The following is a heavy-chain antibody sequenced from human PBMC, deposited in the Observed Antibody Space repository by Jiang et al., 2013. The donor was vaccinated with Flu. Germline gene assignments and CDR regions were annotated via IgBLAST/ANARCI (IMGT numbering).Heavy chain of an antibody. D-gene: IGHD2-21*01. J-gene: IGHJ4*02. CDR2: IHSSGST. V-gene: IGHV4-59*08. CDR1: GDSISTYY. CDR3: ARHLGAIILDLFAFDF. Sequence: KPSETLSLICSVSGDSISTYYWSWIRQPPGKGLEWIGYIHSSGSTNSNPSLKSRVTLSVDTSKNQFSLRLSSVTAADTAVYYCARHLGAIILDLFAFDFWGQGTLVVVSS.